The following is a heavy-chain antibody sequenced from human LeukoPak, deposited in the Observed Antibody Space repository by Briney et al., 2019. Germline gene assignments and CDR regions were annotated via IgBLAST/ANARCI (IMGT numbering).Heavy chain of an antibody. Sequence: SETLSLTCTVSGGSISSHYWSWIRQPPGKGLEWIGYIYYSGSTNYNPSLKSRVTISVATSKNQFSLKLTSVTAADTAVYYCARWGSIAVARFDYWGQGTLVTVSS. D-gene: IGHD6-6*01. V-gene: IGHV4-59*11. CDR1: GGSISSHY. CDR2: IYYSGST. CDR3: ARWGSIAVARFDY. J-gene: IGHJ4*02.